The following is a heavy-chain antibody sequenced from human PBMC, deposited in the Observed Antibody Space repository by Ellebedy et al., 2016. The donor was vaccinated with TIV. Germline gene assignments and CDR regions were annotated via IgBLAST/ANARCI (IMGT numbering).Heavy chain of an antibody. CDR3: ALNTGLGGWGVGNAFDI. CDR2: IHYSGST. D-gene: IGHD1-26*01. Sequence: SETLSLXCTVSGDFISSYYWSWIRQPPGKGLEYIGYIHYSGSTNYSPSLKSRVTISIDTSKNQFSLKLSSVTAADTAVYYCALNTGLGGWGVGNAFDIWGQGTMVTVSS. J-gene: IGHJ3*02. CDR1: GDFISSYY. V-gene: IGHV4-59*08.